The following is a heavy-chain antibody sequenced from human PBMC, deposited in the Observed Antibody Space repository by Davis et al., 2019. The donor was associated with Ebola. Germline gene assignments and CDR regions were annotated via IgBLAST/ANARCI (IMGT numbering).Heavy chain of an antibody. Sequence: SETLSLTCTVSGGSISSYYWSRIRQHPGKGLEWIGYIYYSGSTNYNPSLKSRVTISVDTSKNQFSLKLSSVTAADTAVYYCARQLRRGVYFDYWGQGTLVTVSS. J-gene: IGHJ4*02. D-gene: IGHD3-10*01. CDR1: GGSISSYY. CDR3: ARQLRRGVYFDY. V-gene: IGHV4-59*08. CDR2: IYYSGST.